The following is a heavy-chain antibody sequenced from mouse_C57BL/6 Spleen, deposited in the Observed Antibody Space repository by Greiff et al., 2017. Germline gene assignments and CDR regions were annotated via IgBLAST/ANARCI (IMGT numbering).Heavy chain of an antibody. Sequence: VQLQQPGAELVRPGISVKLSCKASGYTFTSYWMHWVKQRPGQGLEWIGMIDPSDNYANYNQEFKGKATLTVDTSSSTAYMQLSSLTSEDSAVYYWAGGRGGECYYAMDDWGQGASVTVSS. CDR2: IDPSDNYA. CDR3: AGGRGGECYYAMDD. CDR1: GYTFTSYW. V-gene: IGHV1-59*01. J-gene: IGHJ4*01.